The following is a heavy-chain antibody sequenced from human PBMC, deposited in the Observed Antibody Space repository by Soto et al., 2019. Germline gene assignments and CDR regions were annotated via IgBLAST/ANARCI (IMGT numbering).Heavy chain of an antibody. D-gene: IGHD5-18*01. Sequence: QVQVVQSGAEVKKPGSSVKISCKASGRIFSSFPTSWVRQVPGQGLEWMGGVISASGSVTYAPKFQGRVTMTAVNSAGIGYMELTSLISEDTAIYYCARVGSRDAYNYVLDQWGPGTMVTVS. CDR2: VISASGSV. CDR1: GRIFSSFP. CDR3: ARVGSRDAYNYVLDQ. J-gene: IGHJ1*01. V-gene: IGHV1-69*06.